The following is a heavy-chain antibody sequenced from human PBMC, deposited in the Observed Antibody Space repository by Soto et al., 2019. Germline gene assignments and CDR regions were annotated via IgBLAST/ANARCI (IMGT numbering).Heavy chain of an antibody. CDR2: ISYDGSNK. CDR1: GFTFSSYA. CDR3: ARDGPTSAVAGPFDY. Sequence: GGSLRLSCAASGFTFSSYAMHWVRQAPGKGLEWVAVISYDGSNKYYADSVKGRFTISRDNSKNTLYLQMNSLRAEDTAVYYCARDGPTSAVAGPFDYWGQGTLVTVSS. J-gene: IGHJ4*02. D-gene: IGHD6-19*01. V-gene: IGHV3-30-3*01.